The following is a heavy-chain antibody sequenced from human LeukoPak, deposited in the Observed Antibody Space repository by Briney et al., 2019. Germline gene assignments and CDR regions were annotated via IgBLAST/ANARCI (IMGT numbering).Heavy chain of an antibody. V-gene: IGHV4-38-2*02. Sequence: SETLSLTCTVSGYSISSGYYWGWIRPPPGKGLEWIGSIYHSGSTYYNPSLKSRVTISVDTSKNQFSLKLSSVTAADTAVYYCARDGLFYGSGSSDYWGQGTLVTVSS. CDR1: GYSISSGYY. D-gene: IGHD3-10*01. CDR2: IYHSGST. CDR3: ARDGLFYGSGSSDY. J-gene: IGHJ4*02.